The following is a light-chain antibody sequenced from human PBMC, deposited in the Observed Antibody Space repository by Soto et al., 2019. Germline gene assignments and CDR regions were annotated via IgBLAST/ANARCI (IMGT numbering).Light chain of an antibody. CDR1: SSDAGGYNY. CDR3: SSYTSSSTL. V-gene: IGLV2-14*01. Sequence: QSAVTHPAAVSASPGQSITISCTGTSSDAGGYNYVSWYQQHPGKAPKLMIYAVTDRPSGVSSRFSVSKSGNTASLTISGLQAEDEADYYCSSYTSSSTLFGTGTKVTVL. J-gene: IGLJ1*01. CDR2: AVT.